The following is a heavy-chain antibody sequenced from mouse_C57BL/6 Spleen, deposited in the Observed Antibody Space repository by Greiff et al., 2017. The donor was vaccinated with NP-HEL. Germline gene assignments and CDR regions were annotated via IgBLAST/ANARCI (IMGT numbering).Heavy chain of an antibody. CDR2: INPYNGGT. CDR1: GYTFTDYY. V-gene: IGHV1-19*01. J-gene: IGHJ3*01. Sequence: EVQLVESGPVLVKPGASVKMSCKASGYTFTDYYMNWVKQSHGKSLEWIGVINPYNGGTSYNQKFKGKATLTVDKSSSTAYMELNSLTSEDSAVYYCATAPYYYLAYWGQGTLVTVSA. D-gene: IGHD1-1*01. CDR3: ATAPYYYLAY.